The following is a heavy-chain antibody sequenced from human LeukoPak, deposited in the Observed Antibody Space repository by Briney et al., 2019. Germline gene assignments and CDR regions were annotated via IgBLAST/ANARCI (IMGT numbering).Heavy chain of an antibody. J-gene: IGHJ6*02. CDR3: ARGMYSSSCHPPHYYYYGMDV. D-gene: IGHD6-13*01. CDR2: INPSGGST. CDR1: GYTFTSYY. Sequence: ASVKVSCKASGYTFTSYYMHWVRQAPGQGLEWMGIINPSGGSTSYAQKFQGRVTMTRDTSTSTVYMELSSLRSEDTAVYYCARGMYSSSCHPPHYYYYGMDVWGQGTTVTVSS. V-gene: IGHV1-46*01.